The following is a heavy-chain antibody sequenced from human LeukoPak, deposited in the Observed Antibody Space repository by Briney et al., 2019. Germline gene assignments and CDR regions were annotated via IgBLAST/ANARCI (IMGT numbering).Heavy chain of an antibody. Sequence: GGSLRLSCAASGFTFSNAWMNWVRQAPGKGLEWVASINPDGNKKYSADSVKGRFTISRDNAENSLYLQMNSLRVEDTAFYYCARDLAYSRLDYWGQGMLATVSS. D-gene: IGHD5-18*01. V-gene: IGHV3-7*01. CDR3: ARDLAYSRLDY. J-gene: IGHJ4*02. CDR1: GFTFSNAW. CDR2: INPDGNKK.